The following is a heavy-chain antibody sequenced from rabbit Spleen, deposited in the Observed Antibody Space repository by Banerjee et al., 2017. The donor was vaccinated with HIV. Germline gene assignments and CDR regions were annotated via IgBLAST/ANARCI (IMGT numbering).Heavy chain of an antibody. CDR3: AGNTSGGGGWTTLNL. V-gene: IGHV1S40*01. CDR1: GFDFSSGYD. CDR2: IYIPSDST. Sequence: QSLEESGGGLVQPEGSLTLTCKASGFDFSSGYDMCWVRQAPGKGLELIGCIYIPSDSTWYSSWGKGRLFTSKTSSTTVVLQMTSRTAAATAAYFCAGNTSGGGGWTTLNLWGPGTLVTVS. J-gene: IGHJ4*01. D-gene: IGHD1-1*01.